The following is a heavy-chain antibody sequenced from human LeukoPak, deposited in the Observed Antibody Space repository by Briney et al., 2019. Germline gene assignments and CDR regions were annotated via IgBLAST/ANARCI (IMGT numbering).Heavy chain of an antibody. CDR2: ISSSGSTI. Sequence: GGSLRLSCAASGFTFRDYYMSWIRQAPGKGLEWVSYISSSGSTIYYADSVKGRFTISRDNAKNSLYLQMNSLRAEDTAVYYCAGEVRDCSGGSCYHTDDYWGQGTLVTVSS. CDR3: AGEVRDCSGGSCYHTDDY. CDR1: GFTFRDYY. J-gene: IGHJ4*02. V-gene: IGHV3-11*04. D-gene: IGHD2-15*01.